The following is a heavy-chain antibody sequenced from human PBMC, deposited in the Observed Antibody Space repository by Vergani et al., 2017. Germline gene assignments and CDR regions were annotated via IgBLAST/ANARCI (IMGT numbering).Heavy chain of an antibody. Sequence: EVQLVESGGGLVQPGRSLRLSCAASGFTFDDYAMHWVRQAPGKGLEWDSGISWNSGSIGYADSVKGRFTISRDNAKNSLYLQMNRLRAEDTALYYCAKDQARHGFDYWGQGTLVTVSS. CDR3: AKDQARHGFDY. CDR2: ISWNSGSI. J-gene: IGHJ4*02. V-gene: IGHV3-9*01. CDR1: GFTFDDYA.